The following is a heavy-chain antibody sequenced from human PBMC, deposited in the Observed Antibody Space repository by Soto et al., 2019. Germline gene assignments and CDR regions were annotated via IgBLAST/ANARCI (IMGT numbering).Heavy chain of an antibody. D-gene: IGHD2-2*02. J-gene: IGHJ4*02. CDR1: GFTFSSYS. V-gene: IGHV3-21*01. CDR2: ISSSSSYI. CDR3: ASYCSSTSCYIE. Sequence: GGSLRLSCAASGFTFSSYSMNWVRQAPGKGLEWVSSISSSSSYIYYADSVKGRFTISRDNAKNSLYLQMNSLRAEDTAVYYCASYCSSTSCYIEWGQGTLVTVSS.